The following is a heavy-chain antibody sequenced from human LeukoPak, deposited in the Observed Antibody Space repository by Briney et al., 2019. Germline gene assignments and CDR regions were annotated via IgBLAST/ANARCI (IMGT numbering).Heavy chain of an antibody. CDR3: PARYFDY. J-gene: IGHJ4*02. CDR1: GFTFSSYA. Sequence: PGGSLRLSRAASGFTFSSYAMHWARQAPGKGLEWVAVISYDGSNKYYADSVKGRFTISRDNSKNTLYLQMNSLRAEDTAVYYCPARYFDYWGQGTLVTVSS. V-gene: IGHV3-30-3*01. D-gene: IGHD3-9*01. CDR2: ISYDGSNK.